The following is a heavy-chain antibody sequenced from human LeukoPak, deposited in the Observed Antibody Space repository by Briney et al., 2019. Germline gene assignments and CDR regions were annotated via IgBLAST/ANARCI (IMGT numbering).Heavy chain of an antibody. CDR1: GGAISSNIYY. V-gene: IGHV4-39*02. CDR3: ARRFDRTIVSGEYLEY. J-gene: IGHJ4*02. D-gene: IGHD2/OR15-2a*01. CDR2: VYSTGNT. Sequence: PESLSLTCTVSGGAISSNIYYWGWSRLLPGKGLEWLGRVYSTGNTSYNPSLKSRVTISVDSSRSHFSLRLNSVPAADTAVYYCARRFDRTIVSGEYLEYWGQGILVTVAS.